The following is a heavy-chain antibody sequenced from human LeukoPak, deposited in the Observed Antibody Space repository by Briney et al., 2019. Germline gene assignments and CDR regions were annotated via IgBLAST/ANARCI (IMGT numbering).Heavy chain of an antibody. V-gene: IGHV5-10-1*01. CDR3: ARHQATVTVDY. D-gene: IGHD4-17*01. Sequence: GEALQISSQASGYGFTSYWISWVRQMPGKGLGWMGRIDPSDSYTNYSPSFQGHVTISADKSISTAYLQWSSLKASDTAMYYCARHQATVTVDYWGQGTLVTVSS. CDR1: GYGFTSYW. CDR2: IDPSDSYT. J-gene: IGHJ4*02.